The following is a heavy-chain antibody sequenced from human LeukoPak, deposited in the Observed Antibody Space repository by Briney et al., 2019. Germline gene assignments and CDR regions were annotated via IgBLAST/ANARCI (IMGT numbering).Heavy chain of an antibody. Sequence: PGRSLRLSCAASGFTFSSYGMHWVRQAPGEGLVWVSRVYNDGSTTNYADSVKGRFTISRDNAKNTLYLQMNSLRAEDMAVYYCARESGSSRFFDYWGQGTLVTVSS. CDR3: ARESGSSRFFDY. CDR2: VYNDGSTT. V-gene: IGHV3-74*01. D-gene: IGHD6-6*01. CDR1: GFTFSSYG. J-gene: IGHJ4*02.